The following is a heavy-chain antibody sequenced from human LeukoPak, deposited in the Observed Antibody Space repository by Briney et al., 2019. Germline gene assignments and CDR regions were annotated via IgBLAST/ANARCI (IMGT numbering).Heavy chain of an antibody. CDR3: ARGRGTDY. CDR1: GFTFSNFW. D-gene: IGHD5-12*01. CDR2: IKPDGSEK. Sequence: GGSLRLSCAASGFTFSNFWMSWVRQAPGKGLEWVANIKPDGSEKNYVDSVKGRFTISRDNAKKSLYLQTNSLRAEDTAVYFCARGRGTDYWGQGTLVTVSS. J-gene: IGHJ4*02. V-gene: IGHV3-7*03.